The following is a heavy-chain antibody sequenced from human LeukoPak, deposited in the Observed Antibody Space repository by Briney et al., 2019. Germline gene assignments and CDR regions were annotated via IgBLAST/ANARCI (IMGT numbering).Heavy chain of an antibody. CDR3: ARHSSSWQRRNPYFDY. J-gene: IGHJ4*02. CDR1: GGSISSYY. Sequence: PSETLSLTCTVSGGSISSYYWSWIRQPPGKGLEWIGYIYYSGSTNYNPSLKSRVTISVDTSKNQFSLKLSSATAADTAVYYCARHSSSWQRRNPYFDYWGQGTLVTVSS. V-gene: IGHV4-59*08. CDR2: IYYSGST. D-gene: IGHD6-13*01.